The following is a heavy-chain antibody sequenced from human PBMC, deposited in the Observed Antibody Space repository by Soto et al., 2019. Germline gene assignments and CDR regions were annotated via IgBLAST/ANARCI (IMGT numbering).Heavy chain of an antibody. V-gene: IGHV4-39*01. J-gene: IGHJ6*02. D-gene: IGHD6-19*01. CDR2: IYYSGST. CDR1: GGSISSSSYY. Sequence: SETLSLTCTVPGGSISSSSYYWGWIRQPPGKGLEWIGSIYYSGSTYYNPSLKSRVTISVDTSKNQFSLKLSSVTAADTAVYYCASLGAAGIIKNYYYYYGMDVCGQRTTVTVSS. CDR3: ASLGAAGIIKNYYYYYGMDV.